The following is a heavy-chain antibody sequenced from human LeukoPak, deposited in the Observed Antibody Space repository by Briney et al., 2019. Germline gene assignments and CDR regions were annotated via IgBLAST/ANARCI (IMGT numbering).Heavy chain of an antibody. Sequence: QAGGSLRLSCAASGFTFSGSAMHWVRQASGKGLEWVGRIRSKANSYATAYAASVKGRFTISRDDSKNTAYLQMNSLKTEDTAVYYCYTYYYDSGSYNPPFYFDYWGQGTLVTVSS. CDR3: YTYYYDSGSYNPPFYFDY. J-gene: IGHJ4*02. CDR1: GFTFSGSA. D-gene: IGHD3-10*01. V-gene: IGHV3-73*01. CDR2: IRSKANSYAT.